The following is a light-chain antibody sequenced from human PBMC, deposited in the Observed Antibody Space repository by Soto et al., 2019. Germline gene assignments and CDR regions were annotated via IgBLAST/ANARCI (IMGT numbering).Light chain of an antibody. CDR2: AAS. J-gene: IGKJ5*01. CDR3: QQYGSLPPIT. V-gene: IGKV3-20*01. Sequence: EIVLTQSPGTLSLSPGERATLSCRASQSVTNSYLAWFQQKPGQAPRLLIFAASRRATGIPDRFSGSGSGTDFTLTISRLEPEDFAVYYCQQYGSLPPITFGQGTRLEIK. CDR1: QSVTNSY.